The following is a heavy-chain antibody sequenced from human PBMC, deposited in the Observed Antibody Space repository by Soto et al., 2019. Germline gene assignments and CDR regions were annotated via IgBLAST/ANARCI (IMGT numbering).Heavy chain of an antibody. D-gene: IGHD2-2*01. Sequence: ETLSLTCTVSGGSISSSSWSWIRQPPGRGLEWIGYIYNNGRTDYNPSLKSRVTISVDTSKNHFSLKLSSVTPADTAVYYCARARFCTSTSCYHYFDFWGQGTLVTVSS. J-gene: IGHJ4*02. V-gene: IGHV4-59*01. CDR1: GGSISSSS. CDR2: IYNNGRT. CDR3: ARARFCTSTSCYHYFDF.